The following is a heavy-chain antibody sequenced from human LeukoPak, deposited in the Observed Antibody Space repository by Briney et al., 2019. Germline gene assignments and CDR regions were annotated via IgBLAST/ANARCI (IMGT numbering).Heavy chain of an antibody. CDR2: FHNSGTS. CDR1: DDSISDYY. Sequence: PSETLSLTCTVSDDSISDYYRGWIRQPPGKGLEWIGYFHNSGTSTYNPSLKSRVTISVDTSKNQFSLKLSSVTAADTAVYYCARSDYYDSSGYYIGYWGQGTLVTVSS. J-gene: IGHJ4*02. D-gene: IGHD3-22*01. CDR3: ARSDYYDSSGYYIGY. V-gene: IGHV4-59*12.